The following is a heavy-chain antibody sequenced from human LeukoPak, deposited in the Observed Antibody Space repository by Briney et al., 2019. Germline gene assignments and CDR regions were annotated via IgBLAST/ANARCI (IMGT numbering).Heavy chain of an antibody. J-gene: IGHJ6*02. CDR3: ARGSSGYGDARFFYGMDV. CDR2: IIPLFGTA. V-gene: IGHV1-69*13. Sequence: SVKVSCKASGGTFSSYAVSWVRQAPGQGLEWMGGIIPLFGTANYAQKFQGRVTITADEFTSTAYMELSSLRSEDTAVYYCARGSSGYGDARFFYGMDVWGQGTTVTVSS. D-gene: IGHD4-17*01. CDR1: GGTFSSYA.